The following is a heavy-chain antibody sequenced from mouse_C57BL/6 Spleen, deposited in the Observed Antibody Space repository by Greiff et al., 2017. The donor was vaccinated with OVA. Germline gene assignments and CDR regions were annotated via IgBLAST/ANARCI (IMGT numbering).Heavy chain of an antibody. V-gene: IGHV1-80*01. Sequence: QVQLQQPGAELVKPGASVKISCKASGYAFSSYWLNWVKQRPGKGLEWIGQIYPGDGDTNYNGKFKGKATLTVDKSSSTAYMQLSSLTSEDSAVYFCANRITTVVATRYFDVWGTGTTLTVSS. CDR3: ANRITTVVATRYFDV. CDR1: GYAFSSYW. D-gene: IGHD1-1*01. J-gene: IGHJ1*03. CDR2: IYPGDGDT.